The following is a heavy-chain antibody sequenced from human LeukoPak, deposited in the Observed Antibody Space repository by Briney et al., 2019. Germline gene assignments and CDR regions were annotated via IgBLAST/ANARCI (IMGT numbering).Heavy chain of an antibody. Sequence: GGCLRLSCEASGFTFSSFAMSWVRQAPGKGLEWVSSISGSGGDTYYADSVKGRFIISRDNSKNTLYLQMNSLRAEDTAVFYCWKDLGDDGDSGFPDYCGQGTLVTVSS. CDR2: ISGSGGDT. V-gene: IGHV3-23*01. CDR1: GFTFSSFA. D-gene: IGHD4-17*01. CDR3: WKDLGDDGDSGFPDY. J-gene: IGHJ4*02.